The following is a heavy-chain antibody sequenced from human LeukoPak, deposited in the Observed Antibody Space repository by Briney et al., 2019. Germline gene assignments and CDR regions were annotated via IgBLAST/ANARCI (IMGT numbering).Heavy chain of an antibody. D-gene: IGHD3-16*01. Sequence: SETLSLTCAVYGGSFSGYYWSWIRQPPGKGLEWIGEINHSGSTNYNPSLKSRVTISVDTSKNQFSLKLSSVTAADTAVYYCARDLFGAYYYYYMDVWGKGTTVTVSS. J-gene: IGHJ6*03. CDR2: INHSGST. CDR3: ARDLFGAYYYYYMDV. V-gene: IGHV4-34*01. CDR1: GGSFSGYY.